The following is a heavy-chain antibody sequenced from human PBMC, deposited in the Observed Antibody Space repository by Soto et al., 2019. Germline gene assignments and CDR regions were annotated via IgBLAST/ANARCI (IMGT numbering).Heavy chain of an antibody. D-gene: IGHD2-2*01. CDR3: ARDVIVVVPAAIAYYMDV. V-gene: IGHV4-34*01. CDR2: INHSGST. Sequence: SETLSLTCAVYGGSFSGYYCSWIRQPPGKGQEWIGEINHSGSTNYNPSLKSRVTISVDTSKNQFSLKLGSVTAADTAVYYCARDVIVVVPAAIAYYMDVWGKEATVIV. CDR1: GGSFSGYY. J-gene: IGHJ6*03.